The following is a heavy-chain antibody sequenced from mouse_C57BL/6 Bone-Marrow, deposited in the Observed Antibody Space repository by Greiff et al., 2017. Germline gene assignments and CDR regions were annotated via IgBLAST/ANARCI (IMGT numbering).Heavy chain of an antibody. D-gene: IGHD1-1*01. Sequence: EVKLMESGGGLVKPGGSLKLSCAASGFTFSDYGMHWVRQAPEKGLEWVAYISSGSSTIYYADTVKGRFTISRDNAKNTLFLQMTSLRSEDTAMDYCARRGYYGPNWYFDVWGTGTTVTVSS. CDR2: ISSGSSTI. J-gene: IGHJ1*03. CDR1: GFTFSDYG. V-gene: IGHV5-17*01. CDR3: ARRGYYGPNWYFDV.